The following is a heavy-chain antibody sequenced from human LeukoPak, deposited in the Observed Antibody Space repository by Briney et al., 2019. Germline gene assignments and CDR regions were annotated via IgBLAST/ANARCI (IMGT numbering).Heavy chain of an antibody. CDR3: ARSSSGEGPYYYDSSGYSCLDY. CDR1: GDSVSSNSAA. Sequence: SQTLSLTCAISGDSVSSNSAAWNWIRQSPSRGLEWLGRTYYRSKWYSDYAVSVKSRITINPDTSKNQFSLQLNSVTPEDTAVYYCARSSSGEGPYYYDSSGYSCLDYWGQGTLVTVSS. CDR2: TYYRSKWYS. V-gene: IGHV6-1*01. J-gene: IGHJ4*02. D-gene: IGHD3-22*01.